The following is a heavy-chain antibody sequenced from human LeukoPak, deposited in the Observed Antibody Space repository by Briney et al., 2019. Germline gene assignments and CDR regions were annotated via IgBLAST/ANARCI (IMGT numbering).Heavy chain of an antibody. CDR3: ARDGELGIVDY. J-gene: IGHJ4*02. D-gene: IGHD7-27*01. CDR2: IIPILGIA. Sequence: ASVKVSCKASGGTFSSYTISWVRQAPGQGLEWMGRIIPILGIANYAQKFQGRVTITADKSTSTAYMELSSLRSEDTAVYYCARDGELGIVDYWGQGTLATVSS. V-gene: IGHV1-69*04. CDR1: GGTFSSYT.